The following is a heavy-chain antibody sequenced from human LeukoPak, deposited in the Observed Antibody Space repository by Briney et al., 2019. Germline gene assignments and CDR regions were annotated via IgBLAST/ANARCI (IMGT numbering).Heavy chain of an antibody. D-gene: IGHD3-22*01. CDR2: IYYTGGT. CDR1: GGSISSGDYY. V-gene: IGHV4-61*08. CDR3: ARTPYDSSGYEQFDY. J-gene: IGHJ4*02. Sequence: SQTLSLTCTVSGGSISSGDYYWSWIRQPPGKGLEWIGYIYYTGGTNFNPSLKSRVTISVDTSKNQFSLKLSSVTAADTAVYYCARTPYDSSGYEQFDYWGQGTLVTVSS.